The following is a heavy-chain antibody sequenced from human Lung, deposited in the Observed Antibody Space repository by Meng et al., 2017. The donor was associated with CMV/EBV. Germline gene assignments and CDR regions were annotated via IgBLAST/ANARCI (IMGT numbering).Heavy chain of an antibody. Sequence: QLPVQTLATGRVSAPRPSPLTCTFPVGSISSSSYYWAWIRPPPGEGLEWIGSVVYSGTTYYTSSLKSRVSISVDTSKNQFSLKLSSVTAADTAVYYCARHHHSPTFDYWGQGTLVTVSS. CDR2: VVYSGTT. D-gene: IGHD1-14*01. V-gene: IGHV4-39*01. CDR3: ARHHHSPTFDY. J-gene: IGHJ4*02. CDR1: VGSISSSSYY.